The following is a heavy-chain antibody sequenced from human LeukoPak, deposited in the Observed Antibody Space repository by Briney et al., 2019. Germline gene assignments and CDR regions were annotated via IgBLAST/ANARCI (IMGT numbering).Heavy chain of an antibody. Sequence: GGSLRLSCAASGFTFSSYAMHWVRQAPGKGLEWVAVIWYDGSNKYYADSVKGRFTISRDNSKNTLYLQMNSLRAEDTAVYYCARDRIDLRYCSGGSCYLDYWGQGTLVTVSS. CDR2: IWYDGSNK. CDR1: GFTFSSYA. D-gene: IGHD2-15*01. J-gene: IGHJ4*02. V-gene: IGHV3-33*08. CDR3: ARDRIDLRYCSGGSCYLDY.